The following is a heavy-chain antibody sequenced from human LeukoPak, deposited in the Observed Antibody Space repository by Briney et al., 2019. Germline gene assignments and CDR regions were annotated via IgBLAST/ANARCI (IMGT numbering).Heavy chain of an antibody. D-gene: IGHD3-10*01. J-gene: IGHJ6*02. CDR3: SGMVRGAHCGMDV. CDR2: ISYDGSNK. Sequence: GGSLRLSCAASGFTFSSYGMHWVRQAPGKGLEWVAVISYDGSNKCYADSVKGRFTISRDNSKNTLYLQMNSLRAEDTAVYYCSGMVRGAHCGMDVWGQGTTVTVSS. V-gene: IGHV3-30*03. CDR1: GFTFSSYG.